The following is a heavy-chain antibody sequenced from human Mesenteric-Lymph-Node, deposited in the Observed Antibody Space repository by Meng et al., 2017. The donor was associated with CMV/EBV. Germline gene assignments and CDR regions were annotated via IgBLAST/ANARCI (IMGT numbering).Heavy chain of an antibody. J-gene: IGHJ5*02. CDR2: ISGSGGST. V-gene: IGHV3-23*01. D-gene: IGHD6-13*01. CDR3: ARVGGSSWRFDP. CDR1: GFTFRSNV. Sequence: GESLKISCAASGFTFRSNVMSWVRQAPGKGLEWVSGISGSGGSTYYADSVKGRFTISRDNSKNTLYLQMNSLRAEDTAVYYCARVGGSSWRFDPWGQGTLVTVSS.